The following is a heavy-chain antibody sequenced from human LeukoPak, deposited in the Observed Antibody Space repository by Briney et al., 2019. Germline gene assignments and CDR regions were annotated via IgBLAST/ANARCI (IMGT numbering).Heavy chain of an antibody. J-gene: IGHJ4*02. CDR1: GFTFSSYE. V-gene: IGHV3-7*01. CDR3: ARGGLRIAAAV. Sequence: PGGSLRLSCAASGFTFSSYEMNWVRQAPGKGLEWVANIKQDGSEKYYVDSVKGRFTISRDNAKNSLYLQMNGLRAEDTAVYYCARGGLRIAAAVWGQGTLVTVSS. CDR2: IKQDGSEK. D-gene: IGHD6-13*01.